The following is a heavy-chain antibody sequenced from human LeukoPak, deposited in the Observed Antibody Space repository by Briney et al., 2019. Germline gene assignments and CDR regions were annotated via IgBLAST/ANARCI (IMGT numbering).Heavy chain of an antibody. CDR3: AREYFYGSGSYYNGY. J-gene: IGHJ4*02. D-gene: IGHD3-10*01. CDR2: IKQDGNEK. Sequence: GGSLRLSCAASAFTFRSYWMTWVRQAPGEGLEWVADIKQDGNEKYYVDSVKGRFTISRDNAKNSLYLQMNSLRAQDTPLYYCAREYFYGSGSYYNGYWGQGALVTVSS. V-gene: IGHV3-7*04. CDR1: AFTFRSYW.